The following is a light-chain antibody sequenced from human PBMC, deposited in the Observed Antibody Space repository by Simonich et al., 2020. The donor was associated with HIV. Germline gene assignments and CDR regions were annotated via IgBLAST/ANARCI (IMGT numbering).Light chain of an antibody. Sequence: DIQMTQSPSTLSASVGDRVTITCRASENLSKWLAWYQQKPGKAPKLLIYAASTLQSGVPSRFSGSGSGTEFTLTISSLQPEDFATYYCQHLNSYPRTFGQGTKVEIK. CDR3: QHLNSYPRT. CDR2: AAS. V-gene: IGKV1-5*01. CDR1: ENLSKW. J-gene: IGKJ1*01.